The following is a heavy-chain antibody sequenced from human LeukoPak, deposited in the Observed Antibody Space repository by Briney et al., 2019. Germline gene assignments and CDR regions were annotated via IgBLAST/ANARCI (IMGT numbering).Heavy chain of an antibody. D-gene: IGHD1-26*01. V-gene: IGHV1-2*02. CDR1: GYTFTGYY. Sequence: ASVKVSCKASGYTFTGYYMHWVRQAPGQGLEWMGWINPNSGGTNYAQKFQGRVTMPRDTSISTAYMELSRLRSDDTAVYSCARGYKEWELLGRWFDPWGQGTLVTVSS. J-gene: IGHJ5*02. CDR2: INPNSGGT. CDR3: ARGYKEWELLGRWFDP.